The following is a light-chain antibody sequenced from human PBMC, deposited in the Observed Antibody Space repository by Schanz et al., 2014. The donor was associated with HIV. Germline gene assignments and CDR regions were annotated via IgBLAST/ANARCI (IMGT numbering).Light chain of an antibody. Sequence: QSALTQPASVSGSPGQSITISCTGTSSDVGADNSVSWYQQHPGRAPRLLVYDVTYRPSGVSNRFSGSKSGNTASLTISGLQAEDEADYYCCSYAGAYTRVFGGGTKLTVL. CDR1: SSDVGADNS. V-gene: IGLV2-14*03. J-gene: IGLJ3*02. CDR2: DVT. CDR3: CSYAGAYTRV.